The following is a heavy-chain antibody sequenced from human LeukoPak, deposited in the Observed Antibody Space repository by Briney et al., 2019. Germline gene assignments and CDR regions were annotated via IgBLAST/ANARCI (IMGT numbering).Heavy chain of an antibody. CDR2: INHSGST. D-gene: IGHD4-17*01. CDR1: GGSFSGYY. CDR3: ARHVYGKGMYV. Sequence: PSETLSLTCAVYGGSFSGYYWSWIRQPPGKGLEWIGEINHSGSTNYNPSLKSRVTISVDTSKNQFSLTLRSVTAADTAVYYCARHVYGKGMYVWGKGTTVTVSS. V-gene: IGHV4-34*01. J-gene: IGHJ6*04.